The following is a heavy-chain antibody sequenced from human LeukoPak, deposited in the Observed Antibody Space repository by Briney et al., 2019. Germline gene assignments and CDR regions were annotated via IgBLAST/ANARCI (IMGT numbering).Heavy chain of an antibody. V-gene: IGHV1-2*02. J-gene: IGHJ4*02. CDR1: GYTFTGYY. Sequence: GASVKVSCKASGYTFTGYYMHWVRQAPGQGLEWMGWINPNSGGTNYAQKFQGRVTMTRDTSISTACMELSRLRSDDTAVYYCARDHRTMVRGVITYWGQGTLVTVSS. D-gene: IGHD3-10*01. CDR3: ARDHRTMVRGVITY. CDR2: INPNSGGT.